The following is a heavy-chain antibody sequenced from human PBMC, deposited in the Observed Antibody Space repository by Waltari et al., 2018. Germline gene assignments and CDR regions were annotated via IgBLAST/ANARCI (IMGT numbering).Heavy chain of an antibody. CDR3: ARDELGYDSSGFDY. Sequence: QVQLQQSGPGLVKPSQTLSLTCAISGDSVSSNSAAWNWIRQSPSRGLEWLGRKYYRGKWYNGYAVSGKSRIPSNPDTSKNQFSLQLNSVTPEDTAVYYCARDELGYDSSGFDYWGQGTLVTVSS. CDR1: GDSVSSNSAA. J-gene: IGHJ4*02. D-gene: IGHD3-22*01. CDR2: KYYRGKWYN. V-gene: IGHV6-1*01.